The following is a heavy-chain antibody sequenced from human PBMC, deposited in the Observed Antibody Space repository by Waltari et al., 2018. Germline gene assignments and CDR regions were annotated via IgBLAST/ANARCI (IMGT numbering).Heavy chain of an antibody. CDR1: GNTLSGYF. CDR3: ATDRGGYPGMDA. J-gene: IGHJ6*02. CDR2: INFNTGGT. V-gene: IGHV1-2*02. Sequence: QVLLAQSGAEVKMPGASVRVSCSGNTLSGYFLHLVRQAPGQGLEWMGWINFNTGGTLYAQKFQGRVTMTRDTSIATAYMELRGLGYDDTAVYYCATDRGGYPGMDAWGQGTTVTVSS. D-gene: IGHD5-12*01.